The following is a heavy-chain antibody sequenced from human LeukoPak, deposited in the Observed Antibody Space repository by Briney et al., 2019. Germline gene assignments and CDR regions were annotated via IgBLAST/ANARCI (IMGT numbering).Heavy chain of an antibody. CDR2: IFGSGGST. CDR3: TKDPNGDYVGAFDP. CDR1: GFTFSSYA. J-gene: IGHJ5*02. D-gene: IGHD4-17*01. V-gene: IGHV3-23*01. Sequence: PGGSLRLSCAASGFTFSSYAMYWVRQAPGKGLEWVSGIFGSGGSTHYADSVKGRFTISRDNSKNTVYLQMNSLRADDTAVYYRTKDPNGDYVGAFDPWGQGTLVTVPS.